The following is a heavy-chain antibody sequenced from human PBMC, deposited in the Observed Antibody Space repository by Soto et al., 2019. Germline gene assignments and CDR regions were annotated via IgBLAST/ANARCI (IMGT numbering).Heavy chain of an antibody. D-gene: IGHD1-26*01. V-gene: IGHV5-51*01. J-gene: IGHJ6*02. CDR2: IYPGDSDT. CDR1: GYSFTSYW. Sequence: PGESLKISCKGSGYSFTSYWIGWVRQMPGKGLEWMGIIYPGDSDTRYSPSFQGQVTISADKSISTAYLQWSSLKASDTAMYYCATSAGGATYYYYRMDVWGQGTTVTVSS. CDR3: ATSAGGATYYYYRMDV.